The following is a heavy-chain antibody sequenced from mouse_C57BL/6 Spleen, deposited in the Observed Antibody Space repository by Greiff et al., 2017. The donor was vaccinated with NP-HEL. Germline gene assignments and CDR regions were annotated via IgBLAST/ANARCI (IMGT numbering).Heavy chain of an antibody. CDR1: GYTFTDYY. J-gene: IGHJ2*01. CDR2: IYPGSGNT. V-gene: IGHV1-84*01. Sequence: QVQLQQSGPELVKPGASVTISCTASGYTFTDYYINWLLQRPGQGLEWIGWIYPGSGNTKYNEKFKGKATLTVDTSSSTAYMQLSSLTSEDSAVYFCARIANWYYFDYWGQGTTLTVSS. CDR3: ARIANWYYFDY. D-gene: IGHD4-1*01.